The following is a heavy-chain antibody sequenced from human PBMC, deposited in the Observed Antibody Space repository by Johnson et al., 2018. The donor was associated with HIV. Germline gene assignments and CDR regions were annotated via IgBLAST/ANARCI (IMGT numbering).Heavy chain of an antibody. CDR2: ISYDGSNK. D-gene: IGHD3-3*01. CDR1: GFTLHDFA. V-gene: IGHV3-30-3*01. CDR3: ATEARGVHGTLRFLEWSDGFDI. J-gene: IGHJ3*02. Sequence: QVQLVESGGGLVQPGRSLRLSCEASGFTLHDFAMHWVRQVPGKGLVWVAVISYDGSNKYYADSVKGRFTISRDNSKNTLYLQMNSLRTEDTAVYYCATEARGVHGTLRFLEWSDGFDIWGQGTMVTVSS.